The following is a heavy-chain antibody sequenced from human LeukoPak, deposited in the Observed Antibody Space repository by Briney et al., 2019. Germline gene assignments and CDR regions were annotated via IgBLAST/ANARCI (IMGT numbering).Heavy chain of an antibody. Sequence: GGSLRLSCAASGITFSSYAMSWVRQAPGKGLGWVSGISGSGGRTYYADSVKGRFTISRDNSKNRMYLQMNSLRAEDTAVYHCAKGGFGFGELKFDYWGQGTLVTVSS. V-gene: IGHV3-23*01. J-gene: IGHJ4*02. CDR3: AKGGFGFGELKFDY. CDR1: GITFSSYA. D-gene: IGHD3-10*01. CDR2: ISGSGGRT.